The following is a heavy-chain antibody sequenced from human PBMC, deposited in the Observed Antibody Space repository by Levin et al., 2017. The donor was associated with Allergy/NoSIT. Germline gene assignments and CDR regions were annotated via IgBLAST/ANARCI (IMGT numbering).Heavy chain of an antibody. CDR2: ISSSESSR. V-gene: IGHV3-11*01. Sequence: PGGSLRLSCAASGFTFSDYYMSWIRQAPGKGLEWVSYISSSESSRSYADSVKGRFTIYRDNAKNSMYLQMDGLRVDDTAVYYCAREGASFGEAHYYYYYGMDVWGKGTTVTVSS. CDR3: AREGASFGEAHYYYYYGMDV. CDR1: GFTFSDYY. D-gene: IGHD3-10*01. J-gene: IGHJ6*04.